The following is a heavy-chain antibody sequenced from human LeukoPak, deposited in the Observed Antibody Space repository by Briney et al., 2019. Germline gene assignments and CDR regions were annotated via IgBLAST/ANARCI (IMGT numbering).Heavy chain of an antibody. Sequence: KPSETLSLTCTVSGGSISSSSYYWGWIHQPPGKGLEWIGSIYYSGSTYYNPSLKSRVTISVDTSKNQFSLKLSSVTAADTAVYYCARRFSGSYYDYFDYWGQGTLVTVSS. J-gene: IGHJ4*02. D-gene: IGHD1-26*01. V-gene: IGHV4-39*01. CDR3: ARRFSGSYYDYFDY. CDR2: IYYSGST. CDR1: GGSISSSSYY.